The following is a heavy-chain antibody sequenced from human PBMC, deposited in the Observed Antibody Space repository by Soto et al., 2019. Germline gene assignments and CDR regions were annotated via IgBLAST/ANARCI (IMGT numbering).Heavy chain of an antibody. CDR2: IKQDGSEK. Sequence: GGSLRLSCAASGFTFSSYWMSWVRQAPGKGLEWVANIKQDGSEKYYVDSVKGRFTISRDNAKNSLYLQMNSLRAEDTAVYYCARVGDIVVVPAAWRGYYYYYYGMDVWGQGTTVTVSS. CDR3: ARVGDIVVVPAAWRGYYYYYYGMDV. D-gene: IGHD2-2*01. V-gene: IGHV3-7*01. J-gene: IGHJ6*02. CDR1: GFTFSSYW.